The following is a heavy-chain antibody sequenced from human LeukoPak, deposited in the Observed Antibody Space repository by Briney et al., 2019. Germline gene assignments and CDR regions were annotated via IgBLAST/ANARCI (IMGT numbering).Heavy chain of an antibody. CDR1: GFTFSSYA. CDR2: ISGSGVTT. CDR3: IEARHKYLATVWTGPYYGLDV. D-gene: IGHD2/OR15-2a*01. Sequence: GGSLRLSCIASGFTFSSYAMGWVRQAPGKGLDWVSAISGSGVTTHYAGSVRGRFTISRENAKNSLYLQMNNLRAEDTAVYYCIEARHKYLATVWTGPYYGLDVWGQGTTVTVSS. V-gene: IGHV3-23*01. J-gene: IGHJ6*02.